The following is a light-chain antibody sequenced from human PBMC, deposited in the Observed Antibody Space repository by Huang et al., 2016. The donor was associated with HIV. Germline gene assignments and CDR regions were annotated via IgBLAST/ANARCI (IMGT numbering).Light chain of an antibody. CDR2: AAS. J-gene: IGKJ1*01. CDR3: QQSYTTPPT. V-gene: IGKV1-39*01. CDR1: QSISNY. Sequence: DIQMTQSPSSLSASVGDRVTITCRASQSISNYLNWYQQRPGKAPKLLISAASSLQSGVSSRFSGSGSGTEFTLSISSLQAEDFVTYYCQQSYTTPPTFGHGTKVEVK.